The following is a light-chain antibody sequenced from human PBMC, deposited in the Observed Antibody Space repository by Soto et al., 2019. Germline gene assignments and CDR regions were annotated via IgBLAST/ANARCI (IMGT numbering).Light chain of an antibody. CDR3: QQLNSYPLIT. J-gene: IGKJ5*01. CDR2: AAS. V-gene: IGKV1-9*01. Sequence: DIQLTQSPSFLSASVGDRVTITCRASQGISSYLAWYQQKPGKDPKLLIYAASTLQSGVPSRFSGSGSGTAFTHTTSSLQPEAFATYYCQQLNSYPLITFGQGTRLEMK. CDR1: QGISSY.